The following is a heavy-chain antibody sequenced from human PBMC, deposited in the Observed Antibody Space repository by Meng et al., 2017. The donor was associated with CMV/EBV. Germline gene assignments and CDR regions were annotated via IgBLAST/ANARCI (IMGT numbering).Heavy chain of an antibody. CDR3: ATTASSGYYYYFNY. V-gene: IGHV3-53*01. J-gene: IGHJ4*02. CDR1: GFTVSSNY. D-gene: IGHD3-22*01. CDR2: IYSGGST. Sequence: GESLKISCAASGFTVSSNYVSWVRQAPGKGLEWVSVIYSGGSTYYADSVKGRFTISRDNSKNTLYLQMNSLRAEDTAVYYCATTASSGYYYYFNYWGQGTLVTVSS.